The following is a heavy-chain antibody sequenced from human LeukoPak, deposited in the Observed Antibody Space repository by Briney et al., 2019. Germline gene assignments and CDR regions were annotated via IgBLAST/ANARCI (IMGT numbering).Heavy chain of an antibody. D-gene: IGHD3-22*01. CDR1: GFTFSSYA. CDR3: ASPYDSSGSLWEY. Sequence: PGGSLRLSCAASGFTFSSYAMHWVRQAPGKGLEWVAVISYDGSNKYYADSVKGRFTISRDNSKNTLYLQMNSLRAEDTAVYYCASPYDSSGSLWEYWGQGTLVTVSS. J-gene: IGHJ4*02. V-gene: IGHV3-30*04. CDR2: ISYDGSNK.